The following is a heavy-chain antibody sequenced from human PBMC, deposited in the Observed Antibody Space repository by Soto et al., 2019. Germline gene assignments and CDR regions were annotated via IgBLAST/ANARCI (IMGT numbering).Heavy chain of an antibody. CDR2: INHSGST. D-gene: IGHD2-8*02. CDR1: GGSFSGYY. J-gene: IGHJ4*02. V-gene: IGHV4-34*01. Sequence: PSETQSRTCAVCGGSFSGYYFTWIRQPPGTGLEWIGEINHSGSTNYNPSLKSRVTISVDTSKNQFSLKLTSVTAADTAVYYCARDKITGLFDYWGQGTLVTVSS. CDR3: ARDKITGLFDY.